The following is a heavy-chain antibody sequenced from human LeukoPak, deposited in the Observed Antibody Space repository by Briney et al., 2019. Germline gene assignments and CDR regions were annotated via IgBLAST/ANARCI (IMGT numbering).Heavy chain of an antibody. D-gene: IGHD6-13*01. CDR1: GGTFSSYA. CDR3: ARDVAGFIAAAPFGHYGMDV. J-gene: IGHJ6*02. CDR2: IIPIFGTA. V-gene: IGHV1-69*13. Sequence: ASVKVSCKASGGTFSSYAISWVRQAPGQGLEWMGGIIPIFGTANYAQKFQGRVTITADESTSTAHMELSSLRSEDTAVYYCARDVAGFIAAAPFGHYGMDVWGQGTTVTVSS.